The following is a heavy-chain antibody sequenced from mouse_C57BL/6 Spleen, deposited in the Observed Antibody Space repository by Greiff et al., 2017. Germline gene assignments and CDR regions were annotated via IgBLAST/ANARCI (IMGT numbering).Heavy chain of an antibody. V-gene: IGHV1-66*01. D-gene: IGHD2-4*01. CDR3: ARGDYDYDEGFAY. CDR1: GYSFTSYY. CDR2: IYPGSGNT. Sequence: QVQLQQSGPELVKPGASVKISCKASGYSFTSYYIHWVKQRPGQGLEWIGWIYPGSGNTKYNEKFKGQATLTADTSSSTAYMQLSSLTSEDSAVYYCARGDYDYDEGFAYWGQGTLVTVSA. J-gene: IGHJ3*01.